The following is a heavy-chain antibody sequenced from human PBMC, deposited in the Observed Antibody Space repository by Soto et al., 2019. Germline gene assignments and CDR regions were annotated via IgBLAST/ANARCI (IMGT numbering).Heavy chain of an antibody. CDR1: GFTFSSYG. Sequence: QVQLVESGGGVVQPGRSLRLSCAASGFTFSSYGMHWVRQAPGKGLEWVAVIWYDGSNKYYADSVKGRFTISRDNSKNTLYLQMNSLRAEDTAVYYCARPDGYSGYDLSVDYWGQGTMVTVSS. V-gene: IGHV3-33*01. CDR3: ARPDGYSGYDLSVDY. D-gene: IGHD5-12*01. CDR2: IWYDGSNK. J-gene: IGHJ4*02.